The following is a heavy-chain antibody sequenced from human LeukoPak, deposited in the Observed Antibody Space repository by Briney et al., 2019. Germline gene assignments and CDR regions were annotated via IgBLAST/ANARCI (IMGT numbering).Heavy chain of an antibody. CDR1: GGSISSGSYY. J-gene: IGHJ4*02. V-gene: IGHV4-61*02. D-gene: IGHD5-18*01. CDR3: ARARIQLWSLFDY. Sequence: SQTLSLTCTVSGGSISSGSYYWSWIRQPAGKGLEWIGRIYTSGSTNYNPSLKSRVTISVDTSKNRFSLKLSSVTAADTAVYYCARARIQLWSLFDYWGQGTLVTVSS. CDR2: IYTSGST.